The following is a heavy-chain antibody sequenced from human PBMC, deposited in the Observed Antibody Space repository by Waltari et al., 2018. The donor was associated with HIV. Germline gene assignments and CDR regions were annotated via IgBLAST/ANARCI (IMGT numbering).Heavy chain of an antibody. V-gene: IGHV4-61*02. J-gene: IGHJ4*02. Sequence: QVQLQESGPGLLKPSQTLSLTCTVSGGSISSASYYWTWIRQSAGKGLEWIGRIYTSGSTSYNPSLKSRVSISIDTSRNQFSLKLTSVTAADTAVYYCARDDLGSGWFFDYWAREPWSPSPQ. D-gene: IGHD6-19*01. CDR2: IYTSGST. CDR1: GGSISSASYY. CDR3: ARDDLGSGWFFDY.